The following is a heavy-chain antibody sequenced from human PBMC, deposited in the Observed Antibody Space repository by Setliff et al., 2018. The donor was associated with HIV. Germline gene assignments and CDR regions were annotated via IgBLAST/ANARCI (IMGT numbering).Heavy chain of an antibody. Sequence: QPGGSLRLSCAGSGFNFGGYSMSWVRQAPGKGLEWVSSIYGGGGTTFYADSVKGRFTISRDNSNNALYLQMNSLRVEDTGTYYCAKDRVPDGLWAIDYWGQGATVTVSS. CDR1: GFNFGGYS. V-gene: IGHV3-23*01. D-gene: IGHD3-16*01. CDR2: IYGGGGTT. CDR3: AKDRVPDGLWAIDY. J-gene: IGHJ4*02.